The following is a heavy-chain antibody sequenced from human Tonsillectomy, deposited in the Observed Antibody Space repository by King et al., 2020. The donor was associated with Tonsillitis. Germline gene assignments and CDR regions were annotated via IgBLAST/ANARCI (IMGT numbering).Heavy chain of an antibody. J-gene: IGHJ4*02. CDR1: GFTFSNYG. D-gene: IGHD5-24*01. CDR3: AKDKITAFDC. Sequence: VQLVESGGGVVQPGRSLRLSCAASGFTFSNYGMHWVRQAPGKGLEWVAVISSDGSNKYYADSVKGRFTISRDNSKNTLYLQMNSLRGEDTAVYHCAKDKITAFDCWGQGTLVTVSS. CDR2: ISSDGSNK. V-gene: IGHV3-30*18.